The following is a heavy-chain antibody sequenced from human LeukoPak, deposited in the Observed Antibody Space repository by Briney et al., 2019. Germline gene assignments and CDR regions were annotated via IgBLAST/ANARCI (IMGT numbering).Heavy chain of an antibody. CDR2: IYYSGST. Sequence: SETLSLTCTVSGGSISSYYWSWIRQPPGKGLEWIGYIYYSGSTNYNPSLKSRVTISVDTSKNQFSLKLSSVTAADTAVYYCARAPYGGNPHYYYYYMDVWGKGTTVTVSS. D-gene: IGHD4-23*01. CDR1: GGSISSYY. CDR3: ARAPYGGNPHYYYYYMDV. J-gene: IGHJ6*03. V-gene: IGHV4-59*01.